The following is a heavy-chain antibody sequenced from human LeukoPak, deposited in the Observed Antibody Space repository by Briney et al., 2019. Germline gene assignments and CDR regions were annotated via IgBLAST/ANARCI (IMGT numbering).Heavy chain of an antibody. D-gene: IGHD2-8*01. CDR1: GFTFSSYS. CDR2: ISSSSSYI. V-gene: IGHV3-21*01. Sequence: GGSLRLSCAASGFTFSSYSMNRVRQAPGKGLEWVSSISSSSSYIYYADSVKGRFTISRDNAKNSLYLQMNSLRAEDTAVYYCASDIIANGVSDYWGQGTLVTVSS. CDR3: ASDIIANGVSDY. J-gene: IGHJ4*02.